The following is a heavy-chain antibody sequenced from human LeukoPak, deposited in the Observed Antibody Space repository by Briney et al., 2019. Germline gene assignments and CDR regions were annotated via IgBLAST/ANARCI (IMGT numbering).Heavy chain of an antibody. D-gene: IGHD3-3*01. V-gene: IGHV3-9*03. CDR2: ISWNSGSI. CDR3: AKGANRFLEWLLTFDY. Sequence: GRSLRLSCAASGFTFDDAMHWVRQAPGKGLEWVSGISWNSGSIGYADSVKGRFTISRDNAKNSLYLQMNSLRAEDMALYYCAKGANRFLEWLLTFDYWGQGTLVTVSS. CDR1: GFTFDDA. J-gene: IGHJ4*02.